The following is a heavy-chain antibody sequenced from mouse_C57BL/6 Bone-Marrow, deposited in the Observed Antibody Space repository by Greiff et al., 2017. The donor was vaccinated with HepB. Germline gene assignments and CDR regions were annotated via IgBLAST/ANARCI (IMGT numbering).Heavy chain of an antibody. CDR3: TGDPTIPSYWYFDV. Sequence: EVKLVESGGGLVQPGGSMKLSCVASGFTFSNYWMNWVRQSPEKGLEWVAQIRLKSDNYATHYAESVKGRFTISRDDSKSSVYLQMNKLRAEDTGIYYCTGDPTIPSYWYFDVWGTGTTVTVSS. V-gene: IGHV6-3*01. D-gene: IGHD2-10*01. J-gene: IGHJ1*03. CDR1: GFTFSNYW. CDR2: IRLKSDNYAT.